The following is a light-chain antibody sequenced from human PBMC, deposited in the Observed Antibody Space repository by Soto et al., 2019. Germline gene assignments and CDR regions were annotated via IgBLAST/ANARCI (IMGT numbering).Light chain of an antibody. CDR3: SSYPTSSISVI. CDR1: SSDVGGYNY. CDR2: DVS. Sequence: QSALTQPASVSGSPGQSITISCTGTSSDVGGYNYVSWYQHHPGKAPKLTIYDVSNRPSGVSNRISGSKSGNTASLAISGLQAEDEDDYYCSSYPTSSISVIFGGGTKLTVL. V-gene: IGLV2-14*03. J-gene: IGLJ2*01.